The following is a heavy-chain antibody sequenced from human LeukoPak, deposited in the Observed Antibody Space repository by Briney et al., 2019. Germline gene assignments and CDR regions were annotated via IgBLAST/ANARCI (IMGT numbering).Heavy chain of an antibody. D-gene: IGHD3-3*01. CDR1: GGTFSSYA. J-gene: IGHJ4*02. CDR2: IIPIFGTA. Sequence: SVKVSCKASGGTFSSYAISWVRQAPGQGLEWMGGIIPIFGTANYAQKFQGRVTITADESTSTAYMELSSLRSEDTAAYYCASDFWSGYSVYWGQGTLVTVSS. CDR3: ASDFWSGYSVY. V-gene: IGHV1-69*13.